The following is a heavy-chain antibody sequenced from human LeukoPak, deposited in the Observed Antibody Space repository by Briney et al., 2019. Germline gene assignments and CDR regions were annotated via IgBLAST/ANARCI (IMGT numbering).Heavy chain of an antibody. V-gene: IGHV3-23*01. CDR3: ARVGGLGAFDI. CDR2: ITGSGGGT. J-gene: IGHJ3*02. CDR1: GFTFSNYA. Sequence: GASLRLSCAASGFTFSNYAMSWVRQAPGKGLEWVSAITGSGGGTYYADSVKGRFTISRDNPKNTLYPQMNSLRAEDTAVYYCARVGGLGAFDIWGQGTMVTVSS. D-gene: IGHD3-16*01.